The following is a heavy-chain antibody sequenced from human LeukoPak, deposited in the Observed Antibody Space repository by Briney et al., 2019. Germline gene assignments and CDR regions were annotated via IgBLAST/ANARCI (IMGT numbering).Heavy chain of an antibody. V-gene: IGHV3-53*01. Sequence: PGGSLRLSCAASWFTVNSNYMSWVRPAPGKGLEWVSLIYSDGRTYYAHSVKGRSTISRDNSKNTLYLQMNNLRAEDTAMYYCARVFGYDNSASREGYWGQGTLVTVSS. CDR2: IYSDGRT. D-gene: IGHD3-22*01. CDR3: ARVFGYDNSASREGY. J-gene: IGHJ4*02. CDR1: WFTVNSNY.